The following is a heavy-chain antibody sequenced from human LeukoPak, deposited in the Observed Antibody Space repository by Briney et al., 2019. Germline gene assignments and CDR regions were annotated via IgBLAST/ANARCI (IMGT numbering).Heavy chain of an antibody. Sequence: PGRSLRLSCAASGFTFSSYAMHWVRQAPGKGLEWVAVISYDGSNKYYADSVKGRFTISRDNSKNTLYLQMNSLRAEDTAVYCRARSEAPASRDGYNCYYYYGMDVWGQGTTVTVSS. V-gene: IGHV3-30-3*01. CDR1: GFTFSSYA. CDR2: ISYDGSNK. CDR3: ARSEAPASRDGYNCYYYYGMDV. J-gene: IGHJ6*02. D-gene: IGHD5-24*01.